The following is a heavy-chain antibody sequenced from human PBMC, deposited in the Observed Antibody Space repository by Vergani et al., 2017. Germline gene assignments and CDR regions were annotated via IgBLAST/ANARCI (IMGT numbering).Heavy chain of an antibody. CDR1: GDSINSSTYY. CDR2: VYYTGST. Sequence: QLQLPESGPGLVKPSETLSLTCTVSGDSINSSTYYWGWIRQTPEKGLEWIGSVYYTGSTYYNPSLTSRVTMSIDTSKNVFSLRMTSVTAADTAVYYCARQTEGDHYYYYLDAGAKGAAVTVAS. CDR3: ARQTEGDHYYYYLDA. V-gene: IGHV4-39*01. J-gene: IGHJ6*03. D-gene: IGHD1-26*01.